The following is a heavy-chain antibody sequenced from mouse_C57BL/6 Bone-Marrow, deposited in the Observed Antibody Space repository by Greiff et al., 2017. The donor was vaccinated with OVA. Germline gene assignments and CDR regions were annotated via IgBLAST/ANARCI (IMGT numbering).Heavy chain of an antibody. CDR2: ISSGSSTI. Sequence: EVKVVESGGGLVKPGGSLKLSCAASGFTFSDYGMHWVRQAPEKGLEWVAYISSGSSTIYYADTVKGGFTISRDDAKNTMFLQMTSLRSEDTAMYYCAREDGYPYYWGQGTTLTVSS. CDR3: AREDGYPYY. V-gene: IGHV5-17*01. D-gene: IGHD2-3*01. J-gene: IGHJ2*01. CDR1: GFTFSDYG.